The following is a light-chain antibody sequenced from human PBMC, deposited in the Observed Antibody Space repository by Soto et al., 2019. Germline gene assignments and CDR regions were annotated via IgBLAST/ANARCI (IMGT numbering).Light chain of an antibody. CDR3: SSYTSSKTRI. CDR2: DVG. Sequence: QSVLTQPASVYGSLGQSITISCTGTSSDIGAYNYVSWYQQHPGKVPKLMVYDVGNRPSGVSNRFSGSKSGNTASLTISGLQTEDEADYYCSSYTSSKTRIFGGGTKLTVL. V-gene: IGLV2-14*03. J-gene: IGLJ2*01. CDR1: SSDIGAYNY.